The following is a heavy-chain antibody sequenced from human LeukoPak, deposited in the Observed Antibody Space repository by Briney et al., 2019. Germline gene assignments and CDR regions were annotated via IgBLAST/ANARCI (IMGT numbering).Heavy chain of an antibody. CDR1: GHTFTNYA. D-gene: IGHD3-3*01. Sequence: ASVNVSCKASGHTFTNYAIHWVRQAPGQRPEWMGWINAGNGNTKYSQTFQDRVTVTRDKSASTAYMELSSLRSEDTAVYYCARGIWSSHKADYYLDQWGQGTLVAVSS. J-gene: IGHJ4*02. CDR3: ARGIWSSHKADYYLDQ. CDR2: INAGNGNT. V-gene: IGHV1-3*01.